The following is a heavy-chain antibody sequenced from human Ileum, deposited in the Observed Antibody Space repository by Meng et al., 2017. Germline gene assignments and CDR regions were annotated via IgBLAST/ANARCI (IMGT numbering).Heavy chain of an antibody. V-gene: IGHV3-33*01. J-gene: IGHJ4*02. CDR3: ARGTYDYSNYQADY. CDR2: IWYDGSNK. Sequence: GGSLRLSCAASGFTFSSYGMHWVRQAPGKGLEWVAVIWYDGSNKYYADSVKGRFTISRDNSKNTLYLQMNSLRAEDTAVYYCARGTYDYSNYQADYWGQGTLVTVSS. CDR1: GFTFSSYG. D-gene: IGHD4-11*01.